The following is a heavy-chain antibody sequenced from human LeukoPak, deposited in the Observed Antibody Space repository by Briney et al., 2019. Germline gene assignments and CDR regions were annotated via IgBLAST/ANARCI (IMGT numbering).Heavy chain of an antibody. J-gene: IGHJ4*02. CDR2: IYTSGST. CDR1: GGSISSYY. V-gene: IGHV4-4*07. Sequence: SETLSLTCTVSGGSISSYYWSWIRQPAGKGLEWIGRIYTSGSTNYNHSLKSRVAISVDKSKNQFSLKLSSVTAADTAVYYSATDSSGYQSYWGQGTLVTVSS. D-gene: IGHD3-22*01. CDR3: ATDSSGYQSY.